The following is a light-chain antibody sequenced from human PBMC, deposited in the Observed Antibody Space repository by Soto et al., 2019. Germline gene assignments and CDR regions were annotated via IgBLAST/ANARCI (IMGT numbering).Light chain of an antibody. J-gene: IGKJ4*01. CDR2: AAS. CDR3: QKYNIAPHT. Sequence: DIQMTQSPSSLSASVGDRVTITCRTSQDISNYLAWYQQKPGKVPKLLIYAASTLRSGVPSRFSGGGSGTDFSLTISSLHPEDVATYYCQKYNIAPHTFGGGTKVEIQ. V-gene: IGKV1-27*01. CDR1: QDISNY.